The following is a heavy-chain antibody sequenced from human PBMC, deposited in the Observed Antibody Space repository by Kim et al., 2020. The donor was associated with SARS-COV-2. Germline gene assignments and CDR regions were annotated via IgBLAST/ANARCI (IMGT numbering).Heavy chain of an antibody. CDR3: ARGSLYSSGWYNYYYYGMDV. CDR1: GFTFSSYW. V-gene: IGHV3-74*01. J-gene: IGHJ6*02. CDR2: INSDGSST. Sequence: GGSLRLSCAASGFTFSSYWMHWVRQAPGKGLVWVSRINSDGSSTSYADSVKGRFTISRDNAKNTLYLQMNSLRAEDTAVYYCARGSLYSSGWYNYYYYGMDVWGQGTTVTVSS. D-gene: IGHD6-19*01.